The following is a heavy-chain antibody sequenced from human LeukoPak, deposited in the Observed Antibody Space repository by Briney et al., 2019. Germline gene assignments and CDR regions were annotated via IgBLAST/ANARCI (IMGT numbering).Heavy chain of an antibody. CDR1: GGSFSGYY. CDR3: ARDYYDIVVVPAARNFDY. CDR2: INHSGST. D-gene: IGHD2-2*01. J-gene: IGHJ4*02. Sequence: SETLSLTCAVYGGSFSGYYWSWIRQPPGKGLEWIGEINHSGSTNYNPSLKSRVTISVDTSENQFSLKLSSVTAADTAVYYCARDYYDIVVVPAARNFDYWGQGTLVTVSS. V-gene: IGHV4-34*01.